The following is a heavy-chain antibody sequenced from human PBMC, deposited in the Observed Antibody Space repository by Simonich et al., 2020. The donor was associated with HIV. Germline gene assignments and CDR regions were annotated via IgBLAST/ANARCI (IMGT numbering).Heavy chain of an antibody. CDR2: VNHSGST. V-gene: IGHV4-34*01. J-gene: IGHJ3*02. CDR1: GGSFINYY. Sequence: QVQQQQWGAGLLKPSETLSLTCAVYGGSFINYYWSWIRQPPGKGLEWIGEVNHSGSTRYNPSLKSRVTISVDSSKKQFSLKLSSVTAADTAVYYCARLERGIDAFDIWGQGTMVTVSS. CDR3: ARLERGIDAFDI. D-gene: IGHD7-27*01.